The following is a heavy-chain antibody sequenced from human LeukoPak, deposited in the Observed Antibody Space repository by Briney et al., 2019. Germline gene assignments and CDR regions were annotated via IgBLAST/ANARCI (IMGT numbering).Heavy chain of an antibody. Sequence: GRSLRLSCAASGFTFSSYAMTWLRQAPGKGLEWVASIGAGGTNTYYADSAAGRFTISRDNSMKTLFVQLNSLRAEDTAVYFCAKDSGRLGVREVFDFCGQGTMVTVSS. CDR2: IGAGGTNT. J-gene: IGHJ3*01. V-gene: IGHV3-23*01. D-gene: IGHD7-27*01. CDR3: AKDSGRLGVREVFDF. CDR1: GFTFSSYA.